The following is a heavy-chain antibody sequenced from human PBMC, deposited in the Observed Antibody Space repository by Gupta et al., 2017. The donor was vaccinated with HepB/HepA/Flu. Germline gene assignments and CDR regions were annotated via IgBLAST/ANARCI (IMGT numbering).Heavy chain of an antibody. J-gene: IGHJ4*02. Sequence: EVQLVESGGGLVQPGGSLRLSCAASGFTFRDHYMAWVRQAPGKGLEWVGRTKNKANGYTTEYAASVRGRVIISRDDSKNSLYLQMNSLKTEDTAVYYCASEDMAASSPTFDYWGQGTLVTVSS. CDR3: ASEDMAASSPTFDY. D-gene: IGHD6-19*01. CDR2: TKNKANGYTT. V-gene: IGHV3-72*01. CDR1: GFTFRDHY.